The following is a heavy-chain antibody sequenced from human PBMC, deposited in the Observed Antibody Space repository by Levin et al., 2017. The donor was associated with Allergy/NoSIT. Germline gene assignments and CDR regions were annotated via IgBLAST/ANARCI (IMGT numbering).Heavy chain of an antibody. V-gene: IGHV3-9*01. D-gene: IGHD3-22*01. CDR2: ISWNSGSI. Sequence: GGSLRLSCAASGFTFDDYAMHWVRQAPGKGLEWVSGISWNSGSIGYADSVKGRFTISRDNAKNSLYLQMNSLRAEDTALYYCAKDYHYYDSSGYYDYWGQGTLVTVSS. CDR1: GFTFDDYA. J-gene: IGHJ4*02. CDR3: AKDYHYYDSSGYYDY.